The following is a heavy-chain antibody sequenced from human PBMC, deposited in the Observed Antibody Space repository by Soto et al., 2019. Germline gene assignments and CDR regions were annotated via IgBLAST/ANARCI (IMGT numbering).Heavy chain of an antibody. Sequence: QVQLQESGPGLVKPSETLSLTCTVSGGSISSYYWSWIRQPPGKELEWIGYIYYSGSTNYNPSLKSRVTISVDTSKTQFSLKLSSVPAADTAVYYCARLVLWFGEFHFDYWGQGTLVTVSS. CDR2: IYYSGST. J-gene: IGHJ4*02. D-gene: IGHD3-10*01. V-gene: IGHV4-59*08. CDR3: ARLVLWFGEFHFDY. CDR1: GGSISSYY.